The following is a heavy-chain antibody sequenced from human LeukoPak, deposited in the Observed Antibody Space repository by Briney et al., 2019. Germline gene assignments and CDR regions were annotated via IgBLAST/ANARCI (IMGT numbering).Heavy chain of an antibody. D-gene: IGHD1/OR15-1a*01. CDR3: ARGGYNWDTDAGWFDP. CDR2: ISGSGESK. V-gene: IGHV3-23*01. CDR1: GFTFSSYA. Sequence: HTGGSLRLSSAAAGFTFSSYAMHWVRQVAGKGLEWVSGISGSGESKFYADSVKGRFTVSRDNSKNTLYLQMNSLRVEDTAVHYCARGGYNWDTDAGWFDPWGLGTLVTVSS. J-gene: IGHJ5*02.